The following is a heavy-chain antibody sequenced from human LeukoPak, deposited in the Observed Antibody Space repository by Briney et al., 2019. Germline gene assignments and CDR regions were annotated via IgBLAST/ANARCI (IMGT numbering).Heavy chain of an antibody. D-gene: IGHD3-10*01. J-gene: IGHJ4*02. Sequence: PSETLSLTCAVYGGSFSGYYWSWIRQPPGKGLEWIGEINHSGSTNYNPSLKSRVTISVDTSKNQFSLKLSSVTAADTAVYYCARRPWGGGSGSYYNWGQGTLVTVSS. V-gene: IGHV4-34*01. CDR2: INHSGST. CDR1: GGSFSGYY. CDR3: ARRPWGGGSGSYYN.